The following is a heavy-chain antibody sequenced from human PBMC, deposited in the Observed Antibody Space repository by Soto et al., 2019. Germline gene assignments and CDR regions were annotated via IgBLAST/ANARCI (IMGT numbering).Heavy chain of an antibody. CDR1: GGTFSSYA. CDR3: AGSFSAAEYYYYYGMDV. CDR2: IIPIFGTA. D-gene: IGHD6-13*01. Sequence: ASVKVSCKASGGTFSSYAISWVRQAPGQGLEWMGGIIPIFGTANYAQKFQGRVTITADESTSTAYMELSSLRSEDTAVYYCAGSFSAAEYYYYYGMDVWGQGTTVTVSS. J-gene: IGHJ6*02. V-gene: IGHV1-69*13.